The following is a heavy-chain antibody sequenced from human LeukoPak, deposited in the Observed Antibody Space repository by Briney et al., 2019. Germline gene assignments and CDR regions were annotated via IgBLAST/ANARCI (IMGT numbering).Heavy chain of an antibody. V-gene: IGHV3-66*01. CDR1: GFTVSSNY. Sequence: GGSLRLSCAASGFTVSSNYMSWVRQSPGKGLEGVSVIYSGGSTYYADSVKGRFTISRDNSKNTLYLQMNSLRAEDTAVYYCARDSSSSWSFDYWGQGTLVTVSS. J-gene: IGHJ4*02. CDR2: IYSGGST. CDR3: ARDSSSSWSFDY. D-gene: IGHD6-13*01.